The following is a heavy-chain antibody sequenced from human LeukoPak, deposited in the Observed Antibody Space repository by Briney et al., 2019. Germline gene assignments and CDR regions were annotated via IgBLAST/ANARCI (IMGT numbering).Heavy chain of an antibody. D-gene: IGHD6-13*01. V-gene: IGHV3-30*04. Sequence: GGSLRLSCAASGFTFSSYAMHWVRQAPGKGLEWVAVISYDGSNKYYADSVKGRFTISRDNSKNTLYLQMNSLRAEDTAVYYCAKQVVAAVDAFDYWGQGTLVTVSS. J-gene: IGHJ4*02. CDR1: GFTFSSYA. CDR2: ISYDGSNK. CDR3: AKQVVAAVDAFDY.